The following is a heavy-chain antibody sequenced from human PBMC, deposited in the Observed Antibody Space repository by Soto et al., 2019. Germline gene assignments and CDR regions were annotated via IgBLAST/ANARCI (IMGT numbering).Heavy chain of an antibody. J-gene: IGHJ4*02. Sequence: XXSLRLSFAASGFTFSSYAMRWVRQAPGKGLEWVSAISGRGGSTYYADSGKGRFTISRDNSKNTLYLQMNSLRAEDTAVYYCAKDPTQWLRVQDFDYWGQGTLVTVSS. CDR2: ISGRGGST. V-gene: IGHV3-23*01. CDR3: AKDPTQWLRVQDFDY. D-gene: IGHD5-12*01. CDR1: GFTFSSYA.